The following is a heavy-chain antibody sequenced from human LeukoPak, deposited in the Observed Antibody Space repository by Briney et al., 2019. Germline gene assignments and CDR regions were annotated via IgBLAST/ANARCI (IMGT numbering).Heavy chain of an antibody. CDR3: ARGSAAGS. CDR2: IYHSGST. Sequence: SETLSLTCTVSGGSISSSRYYWGWIRQPPGKGLEWIGSIYHSGSTYYNPSLKSRVTISVDTSKNQFSLKLSSVTAADTAVYYCARGSAAGSWGQGTLVTVSS. V-gene: IGHV4-39*07. D-gene: IGHD6-13*01. J-gene: IGHJ4*02. CDR1: GGSISSSRYY.